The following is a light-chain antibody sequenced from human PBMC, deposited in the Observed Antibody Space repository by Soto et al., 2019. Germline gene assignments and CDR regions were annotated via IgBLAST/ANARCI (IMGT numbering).Light chain of an antibody. J-gene: IGLJ1*01. V-gene: IGLV1-40*01. CDR1: SSNIGAHYA. Sequence: QSVLTQPPSVSGAPGQRITISCTGSSSNIGAHYAVHWYRQLPGADPKLLLYGDNNRPSGVPDRFSGYKSGTSAVLAITGPQADCEDDYYCQSYDSTLNRVFGTGTKLTVL. CDR3: QSYDSTLNRV. CDR2: GDN.